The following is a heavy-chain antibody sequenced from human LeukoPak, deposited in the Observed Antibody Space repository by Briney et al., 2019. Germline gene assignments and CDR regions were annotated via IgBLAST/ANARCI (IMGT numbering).Heavy chain of an antibody. CDR1: GFTFDDYG. Sequence: PGGSLRLSCAASGFTFDDYGMSWVRQAPGKGLEWVSGINWNGGSTGYADSVKGRFTISRDNAKNSLYLQMNSLRAEDTALYYCATVLGYSSPGSDVDYWGQGTLVTVSS. J-gene: IGHJ4*02. D-gene: IGHD6-13*01. CDR2: INWNGGST. CDR3: ATVLGYSSPGSDVDY. V-gene: IGHV3-20*04.